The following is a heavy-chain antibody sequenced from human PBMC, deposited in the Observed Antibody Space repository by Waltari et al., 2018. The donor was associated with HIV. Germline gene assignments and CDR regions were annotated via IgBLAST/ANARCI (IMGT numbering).Heavy chain of an antibody. J-gene: IGHJ4*02. CDR3: ARNMVTTRQYDY. CDR2: MNPNSGNT. Sequence: QVQLVQSGAEVKKPGASVKVSCKASGYTFTSYDINWVRQATGQGLEWMGWMNPNSGNTSYAQKVQGRVTMTRNTSISTAYMELSSLISEDTAVYYCARNMVTTRQYDYWGQGSLVTVSS. CDR1: GYTFTSYD. D-gene: IGHD4-17*01. V-gene: IGHV1-8*01.